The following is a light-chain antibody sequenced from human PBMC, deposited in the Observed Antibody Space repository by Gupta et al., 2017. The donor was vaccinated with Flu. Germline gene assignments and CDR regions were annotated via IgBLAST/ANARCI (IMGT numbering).Light chain of an antibody. J-gene: IGLJ1*01. CDR2: EAT. V-gene: IGLV2-23*01. Sequence: QSALTQPASVSGHPGHRTTIPCPGTSSDIGTYNLVSWYQQRPGKAPELMIYEATKRPSGVSDRFSGSNSGNTASLTISGLQGDDEADYYCCSYGGSNTFVFGSGTKVTVL. CDR3: CSYGGSNTFV. CDR1: SSDIGTYNL.